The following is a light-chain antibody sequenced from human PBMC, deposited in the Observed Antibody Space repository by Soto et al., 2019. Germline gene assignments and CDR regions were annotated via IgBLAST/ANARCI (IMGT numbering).Light chain of an antibody. V-gene: IGKV1-5*01. CDR2: DAS. Sequence: DIQMTQSPSTLSASVGDRVTITCRASQSISSWLAWYQQKPGKAPKLLIYDASSLEGGVPSRFSGSGSGTEFTLTISSLQHDDFANYYCQQYNSYPWTFGQGTKVEIK. J-gene: IGKJ1*01. CDR1: QSISSW. CDR3: QQYNSYPWT.